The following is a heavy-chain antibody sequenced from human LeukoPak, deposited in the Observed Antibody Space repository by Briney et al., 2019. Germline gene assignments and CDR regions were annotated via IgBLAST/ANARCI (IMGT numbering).Heavy chain of an antibody. Sequence: PSETLSLTCTVSGGSISSSSYYWGWIRQPPGKGLEWIGSIYYSGSTYYNPSLKSRVTISVDTSKNQFSLKLSSVTAADTAVYYCARRVAVAGETSRPIDYWGQGTLVTVSS. V-gene: IGHV4-39*01. CDR2: IYYSGST. CDR3: ARRVAVAGETSRPIDY. D-gene: IGHD6-19*01. J-gene: IGHJ4*02. CDR1: GGSISSSSYY.